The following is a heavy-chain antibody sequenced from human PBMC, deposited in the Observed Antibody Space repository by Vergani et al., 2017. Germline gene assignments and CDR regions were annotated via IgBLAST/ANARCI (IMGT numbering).Heavy chain of an antibody. Sequence: QVQLVESGGGVVQPGRSLRLSCAASGFTFSSYGMHWVRQAPGKGLEWVAVIWYDGSNKYYADPVKGRFTISRDNSKNTLYLQMNSLRAEDTAVYYCARDWGVNYYDSSGYQLGDWGQGTLVTVSS. CDR2: IWYDGSNK. D-gene: IGHD3-22*01. CDR1: GFTFSSYG. V-gene: IGHV3-33*01. J-gene: IGHJ4*02. CDR3: ARDWGVNYYDSSGYQLGD.